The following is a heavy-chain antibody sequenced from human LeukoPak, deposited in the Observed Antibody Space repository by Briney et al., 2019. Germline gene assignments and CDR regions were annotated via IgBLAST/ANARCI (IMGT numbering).Heavy chain of an antibody. CDR3: ATQYAQFYDF. J-gene: IGHJ4*02. D-gene: IGHD2-8*01. CDR1: GYTFSNYW. V-gene: IGHV5-51*01. Sequence: GASLKISCKGSGYTFSNYWISWVRQMPGKGLEWLGIIYPDDSNTRYSPSFQGQVTISADNSISTAYLQWSSLKASDTATYFCATQYAQFYDFWGQGTLVTVSS. CDR2: IYPDDSNT.